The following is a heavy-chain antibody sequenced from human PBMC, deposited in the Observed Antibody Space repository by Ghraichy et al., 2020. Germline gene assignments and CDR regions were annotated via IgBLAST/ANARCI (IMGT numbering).Heavy chain of an antibody. CDR2: IYYSGST. V-gene: IGHV4-39*01. J-gene: IGHJ4*02. D-gene: IGHD6-19*01. Sequence: SETLSLTCTVSGGSISSSSYYWGWIRQPPGKGLEWIGSIYYSGSTYYNPSLKSRVTISVDTSKNQFSLKLSSVTAADTAVYYCARRVAGFGGSDYWGQGTLVTVSS. CDR3: ARRVAGFGGSDY. CDR1: GGSISSSSYY.